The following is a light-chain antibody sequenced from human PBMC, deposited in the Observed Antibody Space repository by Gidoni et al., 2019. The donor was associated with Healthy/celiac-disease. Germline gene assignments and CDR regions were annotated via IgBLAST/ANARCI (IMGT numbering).Light chain of an antibody. CDR3: QQYDNLPPGGFT. Sequence: DIQMTQSPSSLSASVGDRVTITCQASQDISNYLNWYQQKPGKAPKLLIYDASNLETGVPSRFNGSGSGTDFTFTISSLQPEDIATYYCQQYDNLPPGGFTFGPGTKVDIK. CDR1: QDISNY. J-gene: IGKJ3*01. V-gene: IGKV1-33*01. CDR2: DAS.